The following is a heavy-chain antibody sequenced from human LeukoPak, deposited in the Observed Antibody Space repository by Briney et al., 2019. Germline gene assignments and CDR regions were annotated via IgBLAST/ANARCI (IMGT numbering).Heavy chain of an antibody. CDR3: VTSRVNYDMDV. CDR2: IHYSGRA. V-gene: IGHV4-59*01. Sequence: SETLSLTCSVSGGSISGYYWTWVRQPPGKGLEWIGQIHYSGRADYNPSLKSRITMSVDTSRNQISLKLSSVTAADTAIYYCVTSRVNYDMDVWGQGTTVTVFS. J-gene: IGHJ6*02. D-gene: IGHD5-18*01. CDR1: GGSISGYY.